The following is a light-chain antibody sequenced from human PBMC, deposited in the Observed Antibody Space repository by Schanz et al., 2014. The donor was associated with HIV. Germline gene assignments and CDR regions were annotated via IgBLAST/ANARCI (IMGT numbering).Light chain of an antibody. Sequence: EIVMTQSSVTLSVSPGERATVSCRASQSVSNNLAWYQQKPGQAPRLLIYGASTRATGIPARFSGSGSGTDFTLTISRLAPEDFAVYYCQQYGSSPPRYTFGQGTKVEI. J-gene: IGKJ2*01. CDR1: QSVSNN. CDR2: GAS. V-gene: IGKV3-20*01. CDR3: QQYGSSPPRYT.